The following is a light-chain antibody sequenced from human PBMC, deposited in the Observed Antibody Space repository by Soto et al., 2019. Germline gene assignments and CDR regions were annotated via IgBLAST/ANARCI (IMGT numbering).Light chain of an antibody. Sequence: SYELTQPPSVSVAPGQAARITCEGKNIGLKSVHWYQQKPGLAPVLVVYDDGYRPSGIPERLSGSNSENTATLTINRVEAGDEADYYCQVWDASSDHVVFGGGTKLTVL. CDR2: DDG. CDR1: NIGLKS. V-gene: IGLV3-21*02. J-gene: IGLJ2*01. CDR3: QVWDASSDHVV.